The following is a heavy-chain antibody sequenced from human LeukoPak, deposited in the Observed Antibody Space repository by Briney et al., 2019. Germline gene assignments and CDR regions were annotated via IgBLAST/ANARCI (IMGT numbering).Heavy chain of an antibody. J-gene: IGHJ4*02. CDR2: ISSSSSYI. D-gene: IGHD6-13*01. V-gene: IGHV3-21*01. CDR3: ARGKRSSSSPDY. Sequence: GGSLRLSCAASGFTFSSYSMNWVRQAPGKGLEWVSSISSSSSYIYYADSVKGRFTISRDNAKNSLYLQMNSLRAEDTAVYYCARGKRSSSSPDYWGQGTLVTVSS. CDR1: GFTFSSYS.